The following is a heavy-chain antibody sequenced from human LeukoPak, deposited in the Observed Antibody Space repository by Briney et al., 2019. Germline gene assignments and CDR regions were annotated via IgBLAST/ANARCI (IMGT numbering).Heavy chain of an antibody. J-gene: IGHJ4*02. CDR2: IYYSGNT. CDR1: GDSISSYY. Sequence: SETLSLTCTVSGDSISSYYWSWIRQPPGKGLEWIGCIYYSGNTNYNPSLKSRVTISVDTSKNQFSLNLTSVTAADTAVYYCARGGKGFPLGLRFDYWGQGSLVTVSS. D-gene: IGHD2-21*01. V-gene: IGHV4-59*01. CDR3: ARGGKGFPLGLRFDY.